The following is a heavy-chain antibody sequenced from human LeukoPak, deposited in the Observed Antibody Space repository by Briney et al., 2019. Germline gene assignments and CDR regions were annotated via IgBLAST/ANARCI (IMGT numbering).Heavy chain of an antibody. D-gene: IGHD2/OR15-2a*01. CDR2: INPNSGGI. Sequence: ASVKVSCKASGYTFTGYYIHWVRQAPGQGLEWMGWINPNSGGINYPQKFQGRVTMTRDTSITTAYMELSRLRSDDTAVYYCARDSSFCGMDVWGQGTTVTVSS. CDR3: ARDSSFCGMDV. V-gene: IGHV1-2*02. CDR1: GYTFTGYY. J-gene: IGHJ6*02.